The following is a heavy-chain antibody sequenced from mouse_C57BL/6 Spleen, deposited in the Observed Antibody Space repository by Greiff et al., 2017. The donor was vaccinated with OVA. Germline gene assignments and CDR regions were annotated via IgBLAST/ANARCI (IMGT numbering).Heavy chain of an antibody. J-gene: IGHJ4*01. CDR1: GYTFTSYW. V-gene: IGHV1-64*01. CDR3: ARGDYYAMDY. Sequence: QVQLQQPGAELVKPGASLKLSCKASGYTFTSYWMHWVKQRPGQGLGWIGMIHPNSGSTNYNEKFKSKATLTVDKSSSTAYMQLSSLTSEDSAVYYCARGDYYAMDYWGQGTSVTVSS. CDR2: IHPNSGST.